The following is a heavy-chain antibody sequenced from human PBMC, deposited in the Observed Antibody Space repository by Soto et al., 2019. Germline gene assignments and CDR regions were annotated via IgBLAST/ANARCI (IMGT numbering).Heavy chain of an antibody. J-gene: IGHJ6*02. CDR3: ARVRIAARTGAYGMDV. CDR2: IYTSGST. CDR1: GGSISSYY. V-gene: IGHV4-4*07. D-gene: IGHD6-6*01. Sequence: SETLSLTCTVSGGSISSYYWSWIRQPAGKGLEWIGRIYTSGSTNYNPSLKSRVTMSVDTSKNQFSLKLSSVTAADTAVYYCARVRIAARTGAYGMDVWGQGTTVTSP.